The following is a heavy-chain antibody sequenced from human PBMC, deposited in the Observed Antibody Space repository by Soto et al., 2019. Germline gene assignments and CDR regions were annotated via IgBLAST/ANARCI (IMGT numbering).Heavy chain of an antibody. CDR3: VGARTDEVPYYYYGMDV. CDR2: IKQGGNEK. J-gene: IGHJ6*02. Sequence: EVQLVESGGGLVQPGGSLRLSCEASGFMFSTYLMSWVRQAPGKGLEWVANIKQGGNEKFYVDSVKGRFTISRDNAKKSLFLQMNSLRPEDTAVYYCVGARTDEVPYYYYGMDVWGLGTTVTVSS. V-gene: IGHV3-7*01. D-gene: IGHD3-16*01. CDR1: GFMFSTYL.